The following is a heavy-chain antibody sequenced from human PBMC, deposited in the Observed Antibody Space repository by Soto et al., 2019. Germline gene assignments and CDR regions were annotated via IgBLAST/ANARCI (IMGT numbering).Heavy chain of an antibody. D-gene: IGHD2-15*01. V-gene: IGHV4-34*01. J-gene: IGHJ4*02. CDR3: ARGRTVREVIAAKRTSYFLDS. CDR1: GGSFSGFY. CDR2: INQSGTT. Sequence: PSETLSLTCAVYGGSFSGFYWTWIRQPPGRGLEWIGEINQSGTTNDNPSLKSRVTISVDTSKNQFSLKLTSVTAADTAVYYCARGRTVREVIAAKRTSYFLDSWGQGTLVTVSS.